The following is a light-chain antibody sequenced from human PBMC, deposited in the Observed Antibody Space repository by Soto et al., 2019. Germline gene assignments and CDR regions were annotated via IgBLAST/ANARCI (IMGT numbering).Light chain of an antibody. J-gene: IGLJ1*01. V-gene: IGLV2-14*01. Sequence: QSALTQPASVSGCPGQSITISCTGTSSDVGGYNYVSWYQQHPGKAPKLMIYDVSNRPSGVSNRFSGSKSGNTASLTISGLQAEDEADYYFSSYTSSSTLYVFGTGTKLTVL. CDR2: DVS. CDR1: SSDVGGYNY. CDR3: SSYTSSSTLYV.